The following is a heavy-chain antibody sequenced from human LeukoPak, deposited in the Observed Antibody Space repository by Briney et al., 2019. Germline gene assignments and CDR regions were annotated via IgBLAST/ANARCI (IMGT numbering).Heavy chain of an antibody. Sequence: GGSLRLSCSPSGFTFNSYAMYWVRQAPGKGLGYVSGISNNGDSTFHADSVKGRFTISRDNSNNTLYLQMSSLRAEDTAVYYCVKASSSSGGDSWGQGTLVTVSS. CDR1: GFTFNSYA. V-gene: IGHV3-64D*09. D-gene: IGHD6-19*01. CDR3: VKASSSSGGDS. CDR2: ISNNGDST. J-gene: IGHJ4*02.